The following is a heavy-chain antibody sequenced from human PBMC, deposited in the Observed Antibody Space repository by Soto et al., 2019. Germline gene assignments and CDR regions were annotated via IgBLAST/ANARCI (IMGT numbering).Heavy chain of an antibody. D-gene: IGHD3-22*01. V-gene: IGHV1-18*01. CDR2: ISAYNGNT. Sequence: QVQLVQSGAEVKKPGASVKVSCKASGYTFTSYGISWVRQAPGQGLEWMGWISAYNGNTNYAQKLQGRVTMTTHTSTSTAYMELRSLRSDDTAVYYWARFMTYYYDSSGYYASDWGQGTLVTVSS. CDR1: GYTFTSYG. J-gene: IGHJ4*02. CDR3: ARFMTYYYDSSGYYASD.